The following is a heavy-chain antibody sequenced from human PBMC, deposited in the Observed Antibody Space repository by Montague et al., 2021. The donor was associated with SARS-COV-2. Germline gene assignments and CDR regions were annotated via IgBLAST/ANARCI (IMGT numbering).Heavy chain of an antibody. V-gene: IGHV4-39*07. CDR3: ARDSAPSITIFGVVIRQQNPRYYYYGMDV. D-gene: IGHD3-3*01. CDR1: GGSISSSSYY. CDR2: IYYSGST. J-gene: IGHJ6*02. Sequence: SETLSLTCTVSGGSISSSSYYWGWIRQPPGKGLEWIGSIYYSGSTYYNPSLKSRVTISVDTSTNQFSLKLSSVTAADTAVYYCARDSAPSITIFGVVIRQQNPRYYYYGMDVWGQGTTVTASS.